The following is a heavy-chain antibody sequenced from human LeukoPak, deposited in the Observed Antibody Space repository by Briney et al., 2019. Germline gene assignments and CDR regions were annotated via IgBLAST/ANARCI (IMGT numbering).Heavy chain of an antibody. CDR2: ISSSSIYI. CDR3: ARFISSSWYFDY. J-gene: IGHJ4*02. V-gene: IGHV3-21*01. CDR1: GFTLSAHG. D-gene: IGHD6-13*01. Sequence: GGSLRLSCAASGFTLSAHGMNWVRQAPGKGLEWVSSISSSSIYIYYGDSVKGRFTISRDNAEDSLYLQMNSLRAEDTAVYSCARFISSSWYFDYWGQGTLVTVSS.